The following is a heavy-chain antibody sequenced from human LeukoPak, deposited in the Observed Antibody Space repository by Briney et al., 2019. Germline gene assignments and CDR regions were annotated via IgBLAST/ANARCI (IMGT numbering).Heavy chain of an antibody. CDR1: GYTFTSYD. D-gene: IGHD4-11*01. J-gene: IGHJ5*02. V-gene: IGHV1-8*01. Sequence: ASVKVSCKASGYTFTSYDINWVRQATGQGLGWMGWMNPNSGNTGYAQKFQGRVTMTRNTSISTAYMELSSLRSEDTAVYYCARGRTVRNWFDPWGQGTLVTVSS. CDR2: MNPNSGNT. CDR3: ARGRTVRNWFDP.